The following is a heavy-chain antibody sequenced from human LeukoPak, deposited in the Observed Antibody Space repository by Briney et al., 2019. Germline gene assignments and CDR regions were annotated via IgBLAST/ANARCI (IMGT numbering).Heavy chain of an antibody. CDR2: IIPIFGTA. CDR1: GGTFSSYA. D-gene: IGHD5-24*01. CDR3: ARDLRGDGYNLDY. J-gene: IGHJ4*02. Sequence: SVKVSCKASGGTFSSYAISWVRQAPGQGLEWMGGIIPIFGTANYAQKFQGRVTITADGSTSTAYMELSSLRSEDTAVYYCARDLRGDGYNLDYWGQGTLVTVSS. V-gene: IGHV1-69*13.